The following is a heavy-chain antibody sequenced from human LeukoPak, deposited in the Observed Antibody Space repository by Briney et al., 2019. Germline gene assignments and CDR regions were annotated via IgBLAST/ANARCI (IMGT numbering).Heavy chain of an antibody. CDR1: GGSISNYY. CDR2: THSSGNT. CDR3: ARHMGSAWFWAFDI. J-gene: IGHJ3*02. V-gene: IGHV4-4*09. Sequence: SETLSLTCTVSGGSISNYYWSWIWQPPGKGLEWIGHTHSSGNTKYSPSLESRVTILLGASRNQFSMTLSSVTAADTAVYYCARHMGSAWFWAFDIWGQGTLVTVSS. D-gene: IGHD2-21*01.